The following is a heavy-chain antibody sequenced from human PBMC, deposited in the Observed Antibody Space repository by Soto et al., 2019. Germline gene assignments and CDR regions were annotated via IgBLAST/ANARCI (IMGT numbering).Heavy chain of an antibody. CDR3: ARDHYDILTGYSPLDY. J-gene: IGHJ4*02. CDR2: MNPNSGNT. Sequence: ASVKVSCKASGYTFTSYDINWVRQATGQGLEWMGWMNPNSGNTGYAQKFQGRVTMTRNTSISTAYMELSSLRSDDTAVYYCARDHYDILTGYSPLDYWGQGTLVTVSS. V-gene: IGHV1-8*01. CDR1: GYTFTSYD. D-gene: IGHD3-9*01.